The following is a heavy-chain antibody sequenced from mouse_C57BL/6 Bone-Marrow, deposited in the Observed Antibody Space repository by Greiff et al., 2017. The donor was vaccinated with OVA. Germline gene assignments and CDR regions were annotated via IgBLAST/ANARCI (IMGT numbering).Heavy chain of an antibody. CDR2: IRNKANNHAT. CDR1: GFTFSDAW. CDR3: TRGYGSSYWYFDV. V-gene: IGHV6-6*01. J-gene: IGHJ1*03. Sequence: VQLKESGGGFVQPGGSMKLSCAASGFTFSDAWMDWVRQSPEKGLEWVAEIRNKANNHATYYAESVKGRFTISRDDSKSSVYLQMNSLRAEDTGIYYCTRGYGSSYWYFDVWGTGTTVTVSS. D-gene: IGHD1-1*01.